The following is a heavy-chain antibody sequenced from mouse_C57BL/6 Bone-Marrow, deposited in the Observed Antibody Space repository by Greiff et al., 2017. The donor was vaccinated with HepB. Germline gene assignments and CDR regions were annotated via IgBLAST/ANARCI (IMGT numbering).Heavy chain of an antibody. CDR3: AKQNYGSSIPYYYAMDY. Sequence: QVHVKQSGPGLVQPSQSLSITCTVSGFSLTSYGVHWVRQSPGKGLEWLGVIWRGGSTDYNAAFMSRLSITKDNSKSQVFFKMNSLQADDTAIYYCAKQNYGSSIPYYYAMDYWGQGTSVTVSS. D-gene: IGHD1-1*01. CDR1: GFSLTSYG. J-gene: IGHJ4*01. CDR2: IWRGGST. V-gene: IGHV2-5*01.